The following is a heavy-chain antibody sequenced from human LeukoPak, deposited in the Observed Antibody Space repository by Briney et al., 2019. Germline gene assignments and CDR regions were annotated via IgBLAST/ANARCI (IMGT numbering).Heavy chain of an antibody. CDR1: GFTFSSYG. D-gene: IGHD1-26*01. CDR2: IWYDGSNK. V-gene: IGHV3-33*01. Sequence: GGSLRHSRAASGFTFSSYGMHWVRQAPAKGLEGVAVIWYDGSNKYYADTVKGRFTISRDNSQNALNLQKNSLRAEDTAVYYWARDGSRGLDVMDVGGRGTTVTVSS. J-gene: IGHJ6*02. CDR3: ARDGSRGLDVMDV.